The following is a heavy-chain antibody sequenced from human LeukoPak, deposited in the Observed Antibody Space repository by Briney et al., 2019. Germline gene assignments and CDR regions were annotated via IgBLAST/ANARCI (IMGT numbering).Heavy chain of an antibody. CDR2: TRNKANSYTT. Sequence: PGGSLRLSCAASGFTFSDHYMDWVRQAPGKGLEWVGRTRNKANSYTTEYAAPVKGRFSISRDDSKNSLYLQMNSLKSEDTAVYYCVRAGSGWYDWGQGTLVTVSS. V-gene: IGHV3-72*01. J-gene: IGHJ4*02. D-gene: IGHD6-19*01. CDR1: GFTFSDHY. CDR3: VRAGSGWYD.